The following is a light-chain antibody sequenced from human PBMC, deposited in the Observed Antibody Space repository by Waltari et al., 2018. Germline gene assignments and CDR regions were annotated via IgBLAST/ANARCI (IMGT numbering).Light chain of an antibody. V-gene: IGLV4-69*01. CDR1: SGHSSNI. CDR2: VNREGSH. CDR3: QTGGHGTWV. Sequence: QLVLTQSPSASASLGASVKLTCTLSSGHSSNIIAWHQQQPETGPRYLMKVNREGSHIKGDEMPERFSGSGSGAELYLTISSVQSEDEADYYCQTGGHGTWVFGGGTKLTVL. J-gene: IGLJ3*02.